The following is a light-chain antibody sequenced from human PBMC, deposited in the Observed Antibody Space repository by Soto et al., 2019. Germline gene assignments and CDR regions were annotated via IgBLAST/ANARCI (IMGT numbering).Light chain of an antibody. J-gene: IGLJ3*02. CDR2: RTN. V-gene: IGLV1-47*01. CDR1: SSNIGSNY. CDR3: AAWDDGLGDSCV. Sequence: QSVLTQPPSASETPGQRVTISCSGSSSNIGSNYVYWYQQLPGTAPKLLIYRTNQRPSGVPDRFSGSKSGTSASLVISGLRSGDEADYYCAAWDDGLGDSCVFGGGTKVTVL.